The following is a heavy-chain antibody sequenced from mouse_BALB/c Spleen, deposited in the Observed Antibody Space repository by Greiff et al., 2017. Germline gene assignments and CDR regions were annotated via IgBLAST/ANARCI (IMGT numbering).Heavy chain of an antibody. CDR3: ASGEYYGSSYDPYFDV. D-gene: IGHD1-1*01. J-gene: IGHJ1*01. CDR2: INPSSGYT. Sequence: QVQLQQSGAELARPGASVKMSCKASGYTFTSYTMHWVKQRPGQGLEWIGYINPSSGYTNYNQKFKDKATLTADKSSSTAYMQLSSLTSEDSEVYYCASGEYYGSSYDPYFDVWGAGTTVTVSS. CDR1: GYTFTSYT. V-gene: IGHV1-4*01.